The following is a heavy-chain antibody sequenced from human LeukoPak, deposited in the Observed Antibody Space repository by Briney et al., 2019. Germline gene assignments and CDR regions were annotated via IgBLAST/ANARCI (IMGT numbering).Heavy chain of an antibody. Sequence: SETLSLTCTVSGGSISSYYWSWIRQPAGKGLEWIGRIYTSGSTNYNPSLKSRVTISVDTSKNQFSLKLSSVTAADTAVYYCARLRGSGSAYYFDYWGQGTLVTVSS. CDR2: IYTSGST. CDR3: ARLRGSGSAYYFDY. D-gene: IGHD3-10*01. CDR1: GGSISSYY. V-gene: IGHV4-4*07. J-gene: IGHJ4*02.